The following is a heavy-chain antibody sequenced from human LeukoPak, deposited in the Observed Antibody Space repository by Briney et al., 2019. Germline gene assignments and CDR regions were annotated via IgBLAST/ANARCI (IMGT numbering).Heavy chain of an antibody. CDR2: IYPGDSDT. CDR1: GSSFTNYW. D-gene: IGHD3-22*01. J-gene: IGHJ4*02. V-gene: IGHV5-51*01. CDR3: ARTYYYDSGAYYPQFDY. Sequence: THGASLKISCKGSGSSFTNYWIGWVRQLPGKGLEWMGIIYPGDSDTRYSPSFQGHVTISADKSISTAYLQWSSLKASDTAMYYCARTYYYDSGAYYPQFDYWGPGTLVTVSS.